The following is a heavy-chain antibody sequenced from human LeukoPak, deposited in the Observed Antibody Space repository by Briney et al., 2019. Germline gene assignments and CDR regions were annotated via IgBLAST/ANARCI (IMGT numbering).Heavy chain of an antibody. CDR3: ANDRIFSDTFDI. CDR2: ISSSSSYI. V-gene: IGHV3-21*01. Sequence: PGGSLRLSCAASGFTFSSYSMNWVRQAPGKGLEWVSSISSSSSYIYYADSVKGRFTISRDNAKNSLYLQMNSLRAEDTAVYYCANDRIFSDTFDIWGQGTMVTVSS. J-gene: IGHJ3*02. CDR1: GFTFSSYS. D-gene: IGHD2/OR15-2a*01.